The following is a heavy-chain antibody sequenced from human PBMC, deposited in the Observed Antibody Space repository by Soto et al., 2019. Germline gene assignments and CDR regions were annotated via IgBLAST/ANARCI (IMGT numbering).Heavy chain of an antibody. Sequence: GASVKVSCKASGYTFTSYGISWVRQAPGQGLEWMGWISAYNGNTNYAQKLQGRVTMTTDTSTSTAYMELRSLRSDDTAVYYCARGYCSSTSCYPSENWFDPWGQGPLVPSPQ. CDR3: ARGYCSSTSCYPSENWFDP. J-gene: IGHJ5*02. D-gene: IGHD2-2*01. CDR1: GYTFTSYG. V-gene: IGHV1-18*01. CDR2: ISAYNGNT.